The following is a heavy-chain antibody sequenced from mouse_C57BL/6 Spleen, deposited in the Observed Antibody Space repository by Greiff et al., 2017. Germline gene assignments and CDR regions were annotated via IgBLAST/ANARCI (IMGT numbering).Heavy chain of an antibody. J-gene: IGHJ4*01. CDR3: ARLDGYFAMDD. V-gene: IGHV5-12*01. Sequence: EVKLEESGGGLVQPGGSLKLSCAASGFTFSDYYMYWVRQTPEKRLEWVAYISNGGGSTYYPDTVKGRFTISRDNAKNTLYLQMSRLKSEDTAMYYCARLDGYFAMDDWGQGTSVTVSS. D-gene: IGHD2-3*01. CDR2: ISNGGGST. CDR1: GFTFSDYY.